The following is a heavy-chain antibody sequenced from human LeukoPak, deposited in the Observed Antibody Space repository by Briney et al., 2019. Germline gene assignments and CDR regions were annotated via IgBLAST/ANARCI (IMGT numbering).Heavy chain of an antibody. D-gene: IGHD2-21*02. V-gene: IGHV3-53*01. CDR2: IYSGGST. CDR3: AVEGGYCGGDCYSWAFDI. CDR1: GFTVSGNY. J-gene: IGHJ3*02. Sequence: GGSLRLSCAASGFTVSGNYMSWVRQAPGKGLEWVSVIYSGGSTYYADYVKGRFTISRDNSKNKLYLQMNSLRAEDTAVYYCAVEGGYCGGDCYSWAFDIWGQGTMVTVSS.